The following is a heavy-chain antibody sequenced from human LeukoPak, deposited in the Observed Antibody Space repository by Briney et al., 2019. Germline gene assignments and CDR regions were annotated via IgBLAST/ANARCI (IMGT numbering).Heavy chain of an antibody. D-gene: IGHD6-13*01. V-gene: IGHV4-39*01. CDR2: IDSGGST. CDR3: ARPPGIAAARFDP. CDR1: GGSISSSSYN. J-gene: IGHJ5*02. Sequence: SETLSLTCTVSGGSISSSSYNWAWIRQPPGKGLEWIGSIDSGGSTYYNPSLKSRVTISVDPSKDQFSLKLSSVTAADTAMYYCARPPGIAAARFDPWGQGTLVTVSS.